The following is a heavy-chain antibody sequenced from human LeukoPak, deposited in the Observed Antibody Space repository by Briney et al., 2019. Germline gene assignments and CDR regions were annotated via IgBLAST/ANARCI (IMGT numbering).Heavy chain of an antibody. CDR2: INPSVGGT. J-gene: IGHJ4*02. V-gene: IGHV1-46*03. Sequence: ASVKVSCKAFVYGFTSYYIHWVRQAPGQGLEWMGIINPSVGGTTYARKFQGRVTMTRDTSTSTVYMELSSLISEDTAVYYCARLGSGRYYPAEGRVDYWGQGTLVTVSS. CDR3: ARLGSGRYYPAEGRVDY. CDR1: VYGFTSYY. D-gene: IGHD3-10*01.